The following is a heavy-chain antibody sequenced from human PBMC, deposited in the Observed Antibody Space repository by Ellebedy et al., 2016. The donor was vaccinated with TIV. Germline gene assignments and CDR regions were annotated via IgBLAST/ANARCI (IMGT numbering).Heavy chain of an antibody. CDR3: ARDGCSGGSCYWGY. CDR1: GYTFTSYD. D-gene: IGHD2-15*01. CDR2: MNPNSGNT. J-gene: IGHJ4*02. Sequence: AASVKVSCKASGYTFTSYDINWVRQATGQGLEWMGWMNPNSGNTGYAQKFQGRVTITRDMSTSTAYMELSSLRSEDTAVYYCARDGCSGGSCYWGYWGQGTLVTVSS. V-gene: IGHV1-8*01.